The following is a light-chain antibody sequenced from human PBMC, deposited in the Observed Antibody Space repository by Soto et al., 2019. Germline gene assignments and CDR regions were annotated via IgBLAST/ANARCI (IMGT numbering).Light chain of an antibody. CDR1: QSSRRKSYD. V-gene: IGLV1-40*01. CDR3: QTYDSSLSGYV. CDR2: GNS. J-gene: IGLJ1*01. Sequence: SVLTQPPSVSGAPGQRVTISCTGSQSSRRKSYDVHWYQQLPGTAPKLLIYGNSNRPSGVPDRFSGSKSGTSASLAITGLQAEDEADYYCQTYDSSLSGYVFGTGTKVTVL.